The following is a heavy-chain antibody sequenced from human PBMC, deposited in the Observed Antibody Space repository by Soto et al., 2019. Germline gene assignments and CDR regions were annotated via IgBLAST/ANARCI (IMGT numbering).Heavy chain of an antibody. V-gene: IGHV3-30*18. D-gene: IGHD2-8*01. Sequence: GGSLRLSCAASGFTFSSYGMHWVRQAPGKGLEWVAVISYDGSNKYYADSVKGRFTISRDNSKNTLYLQMNSLRAEDTAVYYCAKDRLRYTNGLYYYYGMDVWGQGTTVTVSS. CDR2: ISYDGSNK. CDR1: GFTFSSYG. J-gene: IGHJ6*02. CDR3: AKDRLRYTNGLYYYYGMDV.